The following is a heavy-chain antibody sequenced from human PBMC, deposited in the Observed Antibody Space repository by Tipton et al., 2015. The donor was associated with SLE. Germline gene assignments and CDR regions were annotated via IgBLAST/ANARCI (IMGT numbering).Heavy chain of an antibody. CDR3: ARDSPSTTGGGGFDY. J-gene: IGHJ4*02. CDR2: IWYDGSNK. CDR1: GFTFSSYG. D-gene: IGHD4-17*01. Sequence: RSLRLSCAASGFTFSSYGMHWVRQAPGKGLEWVAVIWYDGSNKYYADSVKGRFTISRDNSKNTLYLQMNSLRAEDTAVYYCARDSPSTTGGGGFDYWGQGTLVTVSS. V-gene: IGHV3-33*01.